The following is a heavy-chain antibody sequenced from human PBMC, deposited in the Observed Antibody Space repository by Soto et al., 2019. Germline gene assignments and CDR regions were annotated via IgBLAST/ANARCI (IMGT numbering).Heavy chain of an antibody. CDR3: ARSITTLGVVTISDDNWFDP. CDR1: GYTFTSYY. Sequence: ASVKVSCKASGYTFTSYYMHWVRQAPGQGLEWMGIINPSGGSTSYAQKFQGRVTMTRDTSTSTVYMELSSLRSEDTAVYYCARSITTLGVVTISDDNWFDPWGQGTLVTVSS. V-gene: IGHV1-46*03. CDR2: INPSGGST. D-gene: IGHD3-3*01. J-gene: IGHJ5*02.